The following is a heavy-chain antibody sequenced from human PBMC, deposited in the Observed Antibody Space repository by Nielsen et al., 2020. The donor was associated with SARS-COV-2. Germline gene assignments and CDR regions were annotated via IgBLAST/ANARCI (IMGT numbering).Heavy chain of an antibody. V-gene: IGHV5-10-1*01. Sequence: GESLKISCQGSGYSFTSYWISWVRQMPGKGLEWMGRIDPSDSYTNYSPSFQGHVTISADKSISTAYLQWSSLKASDTAMYYCARHGGYCSSTSCYTGPYNWFDPWGQGTLVTVSS. D-gene: IGHD2-2*02. CDR3: ARHGGYCSSTSCYTGPYNWFDP. CDR1: GYSFTSYW. CDR2: IDPSDSYT. J-gene: IGHJ5*02.